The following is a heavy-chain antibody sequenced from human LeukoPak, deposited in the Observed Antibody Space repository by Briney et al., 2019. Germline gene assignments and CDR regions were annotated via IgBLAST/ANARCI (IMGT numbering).Heavy chain of an antibody. CDR1: GYTFTGYY. D-gene: IGHD3-22*01. Sequence: ASVKVSCQASGYTFTGYYMHWVRQAPGQGLEWMGWISAYNGNTHYAQKLQGRVTMTTDTSTSTAYMELRSLRSDDTAVYYCARGSYYDSSGPFGYWGQGTLVTVSS. CDR2: ISAYNGNT. V-gene: IGHV1-18*04. CDR3: ARGSYYDSSGPFGY. J-gene: IGHJ4*02.